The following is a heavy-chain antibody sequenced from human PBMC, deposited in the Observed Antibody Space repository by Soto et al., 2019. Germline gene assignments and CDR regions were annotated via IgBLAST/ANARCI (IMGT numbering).Heavy chain of an antibody. CDR2: ISNSGNT. V-gene: IGHV4-59*02. D-gene: IGHD6-13*01. Sequence: SETLSLTCNVSGAYVTTYYWSWIRQSPGKGLEWIGYISNSGNTNYNPSLKSRVTISLDTSKNHFSLKMRSVTAADTAVYYCARRGSTWYSFFDPWGQGTLVTVSS. J-gene: IGHJ5*02. CDR3: ARRGSTWYSFFDP. CDR1: GAYVTTYY.